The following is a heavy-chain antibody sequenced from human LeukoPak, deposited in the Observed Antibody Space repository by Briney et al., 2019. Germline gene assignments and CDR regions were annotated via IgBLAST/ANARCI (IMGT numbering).Heavy chain of an antibody. J-gene: IGHJ6*03. V-gene: IGHV3-23*01. CDR1: GFTFSSYG. CDR2: ISGSGGST. Sequence: PTGGSLRLSCAASGFTFSSYGMSWVRQAPGKGLEWVSSISGSGGSTYYADSVKGRFTISRDNSKNTLYLQMNSLRAEDTAVYYCAKAPTEGDYYYYYVDVWGKGTTVTVSS. CDR3: AKAPTEGDYYYYYVDV.